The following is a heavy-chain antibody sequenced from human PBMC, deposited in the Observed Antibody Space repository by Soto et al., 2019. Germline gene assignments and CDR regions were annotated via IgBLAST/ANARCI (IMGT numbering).Heavy chain of an antibody. CDR3: ARALILTGYYIHDAFDI. Sequence: SETLSLTCTVSGGSISSYYWSWIRQPPGKGLEWIGYIYYSGSTNYNPSLKGRVTISVDTSKNQFSLKLSSVTAADTAVYYCARALILTGYYIHDAFDIWGQGTMVT. J-gene: IGHJ3*02. V-gene: IGHV4-59*01. CDR1: GGSISSYY. CDR2: IYYSGST. D-gene: IGHD3-9*01.